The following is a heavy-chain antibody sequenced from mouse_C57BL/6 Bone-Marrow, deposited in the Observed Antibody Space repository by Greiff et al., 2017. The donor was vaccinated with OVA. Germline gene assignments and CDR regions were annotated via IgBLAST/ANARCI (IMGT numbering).Heavy chain of an antibody. CDR1: GYTFTDYN. V-gene: IGHV1-22*01. J-gene: IGHJ1*03. CDR2: INPNNGGT. CDR3: ARNYDGSSVSYWYFDV. Sequence: EVQLQQSGPELVKPGASVKMSCKASGYTFTDYNMHWVKQSHGKSLEWIGYINPNNGGTSYNQKFKGKATLTVNKSSSTAYMELRSLTSEDSAVYYCARNYDGSSVSYWYFDVWGTGTTVTVSS. D-gene: IGHD1-1*01.